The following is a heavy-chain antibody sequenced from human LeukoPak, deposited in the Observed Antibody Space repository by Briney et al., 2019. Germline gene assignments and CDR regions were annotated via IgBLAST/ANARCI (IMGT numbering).Heavy chain of an antibody. CDR1: GFTFSSYW. CDR3: ARGVGGDSRFDP. J-gene: IGHJ5*02. V-gene: IGHV3-74*01. CDR2: INSDGSST. D-gene: IGHD1-26*01. Sequence: GGSLRLSCAASGFTFSSYWMHWVRQAPGKGLVWVSRINSDGSSTNYADSVKGRFTISRDNAKNTLYLQMNSLRVEDTAVYYCARGVGGDSRFDPWGQGTLVTVPS.